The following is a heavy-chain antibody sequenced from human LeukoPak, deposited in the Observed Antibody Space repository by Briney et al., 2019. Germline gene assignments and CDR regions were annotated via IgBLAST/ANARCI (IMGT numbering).Heavy chain of an antibody. Sequence: ASVKDSCKVSGYTLTELSMHWVRQAPGKGLEWMGGFDPEDGETIYAQKFQGRVTMTEDTSTDTAYMELSSLRSEDTAVYYCAAISYYYDSSGTGDAFDIWGQGTMVTVSS. V-gene: IGHV1-24*01. D-gene: IGHD3-22*01. CDR3: AAISYYYDSSGTGDAFDI. CDR2: FDPEDGET. J-gene: IGHJ3*02. CDR1: GYTLTELS.